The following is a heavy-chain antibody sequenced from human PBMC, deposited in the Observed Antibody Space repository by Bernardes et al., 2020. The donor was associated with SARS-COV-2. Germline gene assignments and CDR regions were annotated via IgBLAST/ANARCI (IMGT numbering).Heavy chain of an antibody. CDR3: AKREYYDFWSGPIDY. D-gene: IGHD3-3*01. J-gene: IGHJ4*02. Sequence: GGSLRLSCAASGFTFSSYAMNWVRQAPGKGLEWVSAISGSGGSTYYADSVRGRFTISRDNSKNTLYLQMNSQRAEDTAVYYCAKREYYDFWSGPIDYWGQGTLATVSS. CDR1: GFTFSSYA. V-gene: IGHV3-23*01. CDR2: ISGSGGST.